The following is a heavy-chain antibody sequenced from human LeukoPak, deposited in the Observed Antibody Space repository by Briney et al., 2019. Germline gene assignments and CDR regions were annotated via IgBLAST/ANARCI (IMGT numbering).Heavy chain of an antibody. D-gene: IGHD6-13*01. CDR1: GYTFTGYY. Sequence: RASVKVSCKASGYTFTGYYMHWVRQAPGQGLEWMGWINPNSGGTNYAQKFQGWVTMTRDTSISTAYMELSRLRSDDTAVYYCARDAEGSSSAWFDPWGQGTLVTVSS. CDR3: ARDAEGSSSAWFDP. CDR2: INPNSGGT. J-gene: IGHJ5*02. V-gene: IGHV1-2*04.